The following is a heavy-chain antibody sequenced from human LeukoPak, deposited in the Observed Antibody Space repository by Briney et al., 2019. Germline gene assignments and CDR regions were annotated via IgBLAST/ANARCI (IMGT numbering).Heavy chain of an antibody. D-gene: IGHD3-22*01. CDR3: ARYYYYDSSGYSYFDY. J-gene: IGHJ4*02. V-gene: IGHV3-9*01. CDR2: ISWNSGSI. CDR1: GFTFDDYA. Sequence: GGSLRLSCAASGFTFDDYAMHWVRQAPGKGLEWVSGISWNSGSIGYADSVKGRFTISRDNAKNSLYLQMNSLRAEDTALYCCARYYYYDSSGYSYFDYWGQGTLVTVSS.